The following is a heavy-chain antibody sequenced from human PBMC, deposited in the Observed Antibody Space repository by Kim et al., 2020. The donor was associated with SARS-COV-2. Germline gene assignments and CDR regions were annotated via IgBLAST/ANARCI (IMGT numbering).Heavy chain of an antibody. CDR1: GFTFSSYS. CDR2: ISSSSSTI. J-gene: IGHJ5*02. CDR3: ARTITMVRVNWFDP. Sequence: GGSLRLSCAASGFTFSSYSMNWVRQAPGKGLEWVSYISSSSSTIYYADSVKGRFTISRDNAKNSLYLQMNSLRDEDTAVYYCARTITMVRVNWFDPWGQGTLVTVSS. V-gene: IGHV3-48*02. D-gene: IGHD3-10*01.